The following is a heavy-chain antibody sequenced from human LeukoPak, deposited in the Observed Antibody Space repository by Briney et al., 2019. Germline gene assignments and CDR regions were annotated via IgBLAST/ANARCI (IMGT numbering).Heavy chain of an antibody. Sequence: ASVKVSCKASGYTFTSYDINWVRQATGQGLEWMGWMNPNSGNTGYAQKFQGRVTMTRNTPISTAYMELSSLRSEDTAVYYCARGRLVPAAMVVMGYYYYYYMDVWGKGTTVTVSS. V-gene: IGHV1-8*01. CDR1: GYTFTSYD. CDR2: MNPNSGNT. CDR3: ARGRLVPAAMVVMGYYYYYYMDV. D-gene: IGHD2-2*01. J-gene: IGHJ6*03.